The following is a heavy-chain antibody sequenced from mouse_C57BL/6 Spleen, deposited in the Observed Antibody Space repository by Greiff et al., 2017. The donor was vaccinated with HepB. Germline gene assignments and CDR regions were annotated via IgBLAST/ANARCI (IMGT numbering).Heavy chain of an antibody. Sequence: VQLKESGGGLVKPGGSLKLSCAASGFTFSSYAMSWVRQTPEKRLEWVATISDGGSYTYYPDNVKGRFTISRDNAKNNLYLQMSHLKSEDTAMYYCARDGNYGYYFDYWGQGTTLTVSS. CDR2: ISDGGSYT. D-gene: IGHD2-1*01. CDR3: ARDGNYGYYFDY. CDR1: GFTFSSYA. J-gene: IGHJ2*01. V-gene: IGHV5-4*01.